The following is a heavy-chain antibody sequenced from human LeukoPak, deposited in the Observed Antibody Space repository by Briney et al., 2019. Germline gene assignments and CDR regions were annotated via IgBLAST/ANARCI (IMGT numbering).Heavy chain of an antibody. CDR2: IYYSGST. CDR3: ARWRIYSGSYEHY. D-gene: IGHD1-26*01. Sequence: SETLSLTCTVSGGSISSYYWSWIRQPPGKGLEWIGYIYYSGSTNYNPSLKSRVTISVDTSKNQFSLKLSSVTAADTAVYYCARWRIYSGSYEHYWGQGTLVTVPS. CDR1: GGSISSYY. J-gene: IGHJ4*02. V-gene: IGHV4-59*01.